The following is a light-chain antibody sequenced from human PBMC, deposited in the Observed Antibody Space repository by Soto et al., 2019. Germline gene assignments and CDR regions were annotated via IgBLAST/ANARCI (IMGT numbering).Light chain of an antibody. CDR2: DAS. V-gene: IGKV1-5*01. J-gene: IGKJ1*01. Sequence: DIQMTQSPSTLSASVGDRVTITCWASQSISSWLAWYQQKPGKAPKLLIYDASSLESGVPSRFSGSGSGTEFTLTISSLEADDFATYYCQQYNSYWTFGQGTKVEIK. CDR3: QQYNSYWT. CDR1: QSISSW.